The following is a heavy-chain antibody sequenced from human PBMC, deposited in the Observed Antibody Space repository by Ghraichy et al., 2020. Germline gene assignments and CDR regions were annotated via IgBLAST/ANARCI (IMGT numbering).Heavy chain of an antibody. CDR2: ISGSGGST. V-gene: IGHV3-23*01. CDR1: GFTFSSYA. CDR3: AKAGARDGQIGVGDY. D-gene: IGHD5-24*01. J-gene: IGHJ4*02. Sequence: GGSLRLSCAASGFTFSSYAMSWVRQAPGKGLEWVSAISGSGGSTYYADSVKGRFTISRDNSKNTMYLQMNSLRAEDTAVYYCAKAGARDGQIGVGDYWGQGTLVTVSS.